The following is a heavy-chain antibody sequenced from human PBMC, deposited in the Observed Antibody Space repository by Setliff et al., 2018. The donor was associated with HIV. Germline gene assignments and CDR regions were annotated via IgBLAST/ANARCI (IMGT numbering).Heavy chain of an antibody. J-gene: IGHJ5*01. CDR3: AGSSHIVIRKLWFVS. CDR2: IYNNGNA. CDR1: GDSFNSYY. D-gene: IGHD2-15*01. V-gene: IGHV4-59*01. Sequence: PSETLSLTCTVSGDSFNSYYWFWIRQPPGEGLEYIGYIYNNGNAYYNPSFKSRVTLSVDRSKSQFSLRVNSVTAADTAVYFCAGSSHIVIRKLWFVSWGQGRLVTVSS.